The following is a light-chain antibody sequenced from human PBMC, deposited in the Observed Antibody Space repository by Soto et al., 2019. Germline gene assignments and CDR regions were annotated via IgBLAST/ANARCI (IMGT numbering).Light chain of an antibody. V-gene: IGKV2-28*01. CDR3: MQALQTPLT. J-gene: IGKJ5*01. CDR2: LGS. Sequence: DSVMTQSPLSLPVTPGEPASTSCRSSQSLLHYNGHNFLNWYLQKPGQSPQVLIYLGSNRASGVPDRFSGSGSGTDFTLKISRVEAEDVGVYYCMQALQTPLTFGQGTRLEIK. CDR1: QSLLHYNGHNF.